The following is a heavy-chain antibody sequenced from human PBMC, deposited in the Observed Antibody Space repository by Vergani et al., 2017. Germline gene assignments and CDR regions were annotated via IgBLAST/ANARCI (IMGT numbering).Heavy chain of an antibody. CDR3: ARGSGKYYDFWSGYYYFDY. CDR1: GGSFSGYY. J-gene: IGHJ4*02. CDR2: INHSGST. Sequence: QVQLQQWGAGLLKPSETLSLTCAVYGGSFSGYYWSWIRQPPGKGLEWIGEINHSGSTNYNPSLKSRVTISVDTSKNQFSLKLSSVTAADTAVYYCARGSGKYYDFWSGYYYFDYWGQGTLVTVSS. V-gene: IGHV4-34*01. D-gene: IGHD3-3*01.